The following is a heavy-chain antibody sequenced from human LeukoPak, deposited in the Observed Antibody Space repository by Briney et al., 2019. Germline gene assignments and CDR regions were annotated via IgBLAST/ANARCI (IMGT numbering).Heavy chain of an antibody. V-gene: IGHV1-24*01. CDR3: ATTHYYDSSGYLKYYFDY. Sequence: ASVKVSCKVSGYTLTELSMHWVRQAPGKGLEWMGGLDPEDGETIYAQKFQGRVTMTEDTSTDTAYMELSSLRSEDTAVYYCATTHYYDSSGYLKYYFDYWGQGTLVTVSS. CDR2: LDPEDGET. CDR1: GYTLTELS. J-gene: IGHJ4*02. D-gene: IGHD3-22*01.